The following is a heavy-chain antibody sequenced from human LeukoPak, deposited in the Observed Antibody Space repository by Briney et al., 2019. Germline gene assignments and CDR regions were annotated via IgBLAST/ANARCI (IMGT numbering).Heavy chain of an antibody. D-gene: IGHD3-22*01. CDR1: GVSISSVGYS. CDR3: ARYIYYYDSSGYLQSFDY. J-gene: IGHJ4*02. CDR2: IDDSMST. Sequence: SETLSLTCTVSGVSISSVGYSWSWIRQHPGKGLEWIGYIDDSMSTHYNPALKSRVTISVDTSKNQFSLKLSYVTAADTAVYYCARYIYYYDSSGYLQSFDYWGQGTLVTVSS. V-gene: IGHV4-31*03.